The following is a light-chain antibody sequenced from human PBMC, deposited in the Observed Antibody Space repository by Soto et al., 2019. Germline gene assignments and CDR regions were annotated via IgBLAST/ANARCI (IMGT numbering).Light chain of an antibody. CDR3: QHYVTSLTT. J-gene: IGKJ5*01. V-gene: IGKV3-20*01. Sequence: ELVLTQSPGTLSFAPGARATLSCGARQSVTSNYLAWYQQKPGQAPRLVIIGASIRVTGIPDRFIGSGSGTDVTLNISRLEPEDVAVYDGQHYVTSLTTFGQGTRLEIK. CDR2: GAS. CDR1: QSVTSNY.